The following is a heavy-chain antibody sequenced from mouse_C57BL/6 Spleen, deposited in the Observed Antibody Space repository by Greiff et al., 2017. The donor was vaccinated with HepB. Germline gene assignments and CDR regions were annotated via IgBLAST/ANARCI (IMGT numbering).Heavy chain of an antibody. CDR3: ARLYGSSYRKYFDY. CDR2: IHPNSGST. J-gene: IGHJ2*01. V-gene: IGHV1-64*01. Sequence: VQLQQSGAELVKPGASVKLSCKASGYTFTSYWMHWVKQRPGQGLEWIGMIHPNSGSTNYNEKFKSKATLTVDKSSSTAYMQLSSLTSEDSAVYYCARLYGSSYRKYFDYWGQGTTLTVSS. CDR1: GYTFTSYW. D-gene: IGHD1-1*01.